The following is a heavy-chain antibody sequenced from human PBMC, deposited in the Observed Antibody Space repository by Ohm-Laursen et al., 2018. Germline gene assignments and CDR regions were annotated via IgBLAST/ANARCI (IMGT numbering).Heavy chain of an antibody. CDR2: TYYTGTT. Sequence: SDTLSLTCTVSGGSISSYYWRWIRQPPGKGLEWIGYTYYTGTTNYNPSLKGPVTISIDAPKNQFSLELSSVTAADTAIYYCARGSKYYYESSDLGNWFDPWGQGTLVTVSS. V-gene: IGHV4-59*08. J-gene: IGHJ5*02. D-gene: IGHD3-22*01. CDR3: ARGSKYYYESSDLGNWFDP. CDR1: GGSISSYY.